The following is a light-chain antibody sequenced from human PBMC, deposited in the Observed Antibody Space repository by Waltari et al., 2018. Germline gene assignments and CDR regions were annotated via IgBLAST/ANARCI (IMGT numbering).Light chain of an antibody. J-gene: IGKJ1*01. CDR1: QSVSSY. V-gene: IGKV3-11*01. Sequence: EIVLTQSPATLSLSPGERATLSCRASQSVSSYLAWYQQKPGQAPRLLIYDASNRATGIPARFSGSGSGTDFTLTISSLEPEDFAVYYCQQRSNWPRRGAAFGQGTKAEIK. CDR2: DAS. CDR3: QQRSNWPRRGAA.